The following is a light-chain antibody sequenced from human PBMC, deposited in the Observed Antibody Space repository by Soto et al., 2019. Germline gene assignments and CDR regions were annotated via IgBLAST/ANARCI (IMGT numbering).Light chain of an antibody. Sequence: DIQMTQSPSTLSASVGDRVTITCRAGQNIFSSLNWYQQKPGKAPKLLIYKASTLKSGVPSRFSGSGSGTDFTLTISSLEPEDFAVYYCQQRSNWPETFGQGTKVDIK. CDR3: QQRSNWPET. J-gene: IGKJ1*01. CDR2: KAS. CDR1: QNIFSS. V-gene: IGKV1-5*03.